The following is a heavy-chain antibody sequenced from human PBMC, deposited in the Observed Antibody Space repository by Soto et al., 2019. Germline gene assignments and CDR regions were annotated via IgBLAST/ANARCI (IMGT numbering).Heavy chain of an antibody. CDR3: ARDHIAAAGSVDY. D-gene: IGHD6-13*01. V-gene: IGHV3-33*01. CDR1: GFTFSSYG. Sequence: QVQLVESGGGVVQPGRSLRLSCAASGFTFSSYGMHWVRQAPGKGLEWVAVIWYDGSNKYYADSVKGRLTISRDNSKNTLYLQMNSLRAEDTAVYYCARDHIAAAGSVDYWGQGTLVPVSS. J-gene: IGHJ4*02. CDR2: IWYDGSNK.